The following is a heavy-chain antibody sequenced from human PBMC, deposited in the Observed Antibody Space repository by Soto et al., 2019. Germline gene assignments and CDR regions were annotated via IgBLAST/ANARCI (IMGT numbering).Heavy chain of an antibody. V-gene: IGHV3-23*01. CDR1: GFTFSSYA. J-gene: IGHJ4*02. Sequence: EVQLLESGGGLVQPGGSLRLSCAASGFTFSSYAMSWVRQAPGKGLEWVSAISGSGGSTYYADSVKGRFTISRDNSKNPLYLQMSSLRAEDTAVYYCAKNPPYLPYCSGGSCYNDYWGQGTLVTVSA. CDR2: ISGSGGST. D-gene: IGHD2-15*01. CDR3: AKNPPYLPYCSGGSCYNDY.